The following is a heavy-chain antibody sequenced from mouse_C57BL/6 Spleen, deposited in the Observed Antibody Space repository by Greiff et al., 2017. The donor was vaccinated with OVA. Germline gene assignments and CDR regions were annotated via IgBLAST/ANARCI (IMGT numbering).Heavy chain of an antibody. CDR2: IYPRSGNT. D-gene: IGHD4-1*01. CDR1: GYTFTSYG. V-gene: IGHV1-81*01. J-gene: IGHJ4*01. Sequence: VKLQESGAELARPGASVKLSCKASGYTFTSYGISWVKQRTGQGLEWIGEIYPRSGNTYYNEKFKGKATLTADKSSSTAYMELRSLTSEDSAVYFCARYWDGNAMDYWGQGTSVTVSS. CDR3: ARYWDGNAMDY.